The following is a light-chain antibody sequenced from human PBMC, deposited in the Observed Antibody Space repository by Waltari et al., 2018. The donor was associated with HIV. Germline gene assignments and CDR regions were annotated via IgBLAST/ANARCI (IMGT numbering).Light chain of an antibody. Sequence: HSALTQPASVSGSPGQSITISCTASSTDIGFYNLFSWYQQHPGKAPQLIIYEVHSRPSGVPDRFSGSKSGNTASLTISMLQADDEVDYYCSSYVNTDTLIFGGGTKLTVL. CDR3: SSYVNTDTLI. V-gene: IGLV2-14*01. CDR2: EVH. J-gene: IGLJ2*01. CDR1: STDIGFYNL.